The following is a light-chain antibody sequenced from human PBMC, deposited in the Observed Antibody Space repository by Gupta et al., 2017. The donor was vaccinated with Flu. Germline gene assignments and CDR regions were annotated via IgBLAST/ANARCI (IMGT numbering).Light chain of an antibody. V-gene: IGLV1-40*01. Sequence: SSNIGAGFDVQWYQQFPGTAPKLLIYPNNLRPAVVPDRFSGSKSDTSGSLAITGLQAEDEADYYCQSYDTDLRAWVFGGGTKLTVL. CDR1: SSNIGAGFD. J-gene: IGLJ3*02. CDR3: QSYDTDLRAWV. CDR2: PNN.